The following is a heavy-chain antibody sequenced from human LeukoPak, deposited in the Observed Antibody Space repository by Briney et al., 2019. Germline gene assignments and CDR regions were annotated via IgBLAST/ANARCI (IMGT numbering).Heavy chain of an antibody. CDR1: GFTFNSYA. CDR3: ARVDYYGSGSSGYYYYGMDV. V-gene: IGHV3-30-3*01. D-gene: IGHD3-10*01. Sequence: PGGSLRLSCAASGFTFNSYAMHWVRQAPGKGLEWVAVISYDGSNKYYADSVKGRFTISRDNSKNTLYLQMNSLRAEDTAVYYCARVDYYGSGSSGYYYYGMDVWGQGTTVTVSS. CDR2: ISYDGSNK. J-gene: IGHJ6*02.